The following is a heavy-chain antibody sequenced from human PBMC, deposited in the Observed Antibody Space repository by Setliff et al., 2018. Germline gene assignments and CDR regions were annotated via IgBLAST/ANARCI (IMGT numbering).Heavy chain of an antibody. CDR3: ARVIYFYYMDV. CDR2: ISSSSSTI. CDR1: RFTFSSYA. Sequence: PGGSLRLSCAASRFTFSSYAMSWVRQAPGKGLEWVSYISSSSSTIYYADSVKGRFTISRDNSKNTLYLQMNSLRVEDTAVYYCARVIYFYYMDVWGKGTTVTVSS. J-gene: IGHJ6*03. V-gene: IGHV3-23*01.